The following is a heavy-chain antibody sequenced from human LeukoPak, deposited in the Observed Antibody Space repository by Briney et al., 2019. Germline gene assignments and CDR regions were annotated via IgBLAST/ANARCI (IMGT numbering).Heavy chain of an antibody. CDR3: AKDLVQYSSSSAFAAFDI. J-gene: IGHJ3*02. V-gene: IGHV3-23*01. Sequence: PGGSLRLSCAASGFTFSSYAMSWVRQAPGKGLEWVSAISGSGGSTYYADSVKGRFTISRDNSKNTLYLQMNSLRAEDTAVYYCAKDLVQYSSSSAFAAFDIWGQGTMVTVSS. D-gene: IGHD6-6*01. CDR1: GFTFSSYA. CDR2: ISGSGGST.